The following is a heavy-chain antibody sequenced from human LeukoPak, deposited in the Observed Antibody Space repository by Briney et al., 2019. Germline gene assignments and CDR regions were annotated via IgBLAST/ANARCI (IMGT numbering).Heavy chain of an antibody. Sequence: GRSLRLSCAASGFTFDDYAMHRVRQAPGKGLEWVSGISWNSGSIGYADSVKGRFTISRDNAKNSLYLQMNSLRAEDTALYYCAKDIGVLRYSSSWANFDYWGQGTLVTVSS. CDR1: GFTFDDYA. J-gene: IGHJ4*02. CDR3: AKDIGVLRYSSSWANFDY. CDR2: ISWNSGSI. V-gene: IGHV3-9*01. D-gene: IGHD6-13*01.